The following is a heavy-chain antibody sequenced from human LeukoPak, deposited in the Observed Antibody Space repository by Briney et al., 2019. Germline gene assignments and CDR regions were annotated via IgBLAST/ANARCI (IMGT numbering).Heavy chain of an antibody. D-gene: IGHD6-13*01. CDR3: AKHSSSWHYFDY. CDR1: GFTFNNYA. CDR2: ISGSGSNT. V-gene: IGHV3-23*01. J-gene: IGHJ4*02. Sequence: PGGSLRLSCAASGFTFNNYAMSWVRQAPGKGLEWVSAISGSGSNTYYADSVKGRFTISRDNSKNTLCLQMDSLRADDTAVYYCAKHSSSWHYFDYWGQGTLVTVSS.